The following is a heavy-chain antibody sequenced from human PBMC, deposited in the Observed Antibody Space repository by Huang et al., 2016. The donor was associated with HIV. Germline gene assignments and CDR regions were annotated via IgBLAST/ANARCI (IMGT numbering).Heavy chain of an antibody. Sequence: QVQLVQSGAEVKKPGASVKVSCKVSGYTLTELSMHWVRQAPGKGLEWLGCFYPETGETIYAKKFQGRVTMTEDTSTDTAYMELSSLRSEDTAVYYCATVYRRFRNHDSGDYYFDYWDQGTLVTVSS. CDR3: ATVYRRFRNHDSGDYYFDY. CDR1: GYTLTELS. CDR2: FYPETGET. J-gene: IGHJ4*02. V-gene: IGHV1-24*01. D-gene: IGHD3-22*01.